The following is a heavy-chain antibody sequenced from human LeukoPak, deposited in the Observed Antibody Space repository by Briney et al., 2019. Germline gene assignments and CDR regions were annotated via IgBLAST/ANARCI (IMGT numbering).Heavy chain of an antibody. CDR1: GYTFTSYG. CDR2: ISAYSGNT. CDR3: ARVAAGPGYSSSWHN. V-gene: IGHV1-18*01. D-gene: IGHD6-13*01. Sequence: ASVKVSCNASGYTFTSYGISWVRQAPGQGLEWMGWISAYSGNTNYAQKLQGRVTMTRDTSISTAYMELSRLRSDDTAVYYCARVAAGPGYSSSWHNWGQGTLVTVSS. J-gene: IGHJ4*02.